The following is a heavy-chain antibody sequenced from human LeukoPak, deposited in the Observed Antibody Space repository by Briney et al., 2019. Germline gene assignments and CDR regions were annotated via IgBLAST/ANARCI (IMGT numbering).Heavy chain of an antibody. CDR3: ARRYSSSWKGYYFDY. CDR2: ISSSSSYI. D-gene: IGHD6-13*01. J-gene: IGHJ4*02. V-gene: IGHV3-21*04. CDR1: GFTFSSYS. Sequence: GGSLRLSCAASGFTFSSYSMNWVRQAPGKGLEWVSSISSSSSYIYYADSVKGRFTISRDNSKNTLYLQMNSLRAEDTAVYYCARRYSSSWKGYYFDYWGQGTLVTVSS.